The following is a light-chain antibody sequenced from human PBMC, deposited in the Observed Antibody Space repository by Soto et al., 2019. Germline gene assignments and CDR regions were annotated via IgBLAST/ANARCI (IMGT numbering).Light chain of an antibody. CDR2: GAS. CDR3: LQDFNYPIT. CDR1: RNIRRC. V-gene: IGKV1-6*01. Sequence: AIQLTQSPSSLSASVGDRVTISCRASRNIRRCLAWYQHAPGKAPKVLIYGASILQSGVPSSFSGSGSGTDFPLTISILLPEDFATYYCLQDFNYPITFGQGTRLEIK. J-gene: IGKJ5*01.